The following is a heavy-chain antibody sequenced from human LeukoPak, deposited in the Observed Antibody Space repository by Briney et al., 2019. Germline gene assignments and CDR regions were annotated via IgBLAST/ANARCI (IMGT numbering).Heavy chain of an antibody. CDR1: GYTFNSYG. V-gene: IGHV1-18*01. J-gene: IGHJ4*02. CDR2: ISAYNGNT. Sequence: ASVKVSCKASGYTFNSYGISWVRQAPGQGVEWMGWISAYNGNTNYAQKLQGRVTMTTDTSTSTAYMELRRLRAEDTAVYYCAKGLGYCSSISCSFYFDYWGQGTLVTVSS. D-gene: IGHD2-2*01. CDR3: AKGLGYCSSISCSFYFDY.